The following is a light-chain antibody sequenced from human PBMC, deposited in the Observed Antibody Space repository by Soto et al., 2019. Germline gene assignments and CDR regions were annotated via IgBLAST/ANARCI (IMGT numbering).Light chain of an antibody. CDR1: QSVSSTY. V-gene: IGKV3-20*01. J-gene: IGKJ1*01. CDR2: GAS. CDR3: QQYGGSRWT. Sequence: EIVLTQSPGTLYLSTGERATLSCRASQSVSSTYLAWYQQKPGQAPRLLIYGASNRATGIPDRFSGSGSGTDFTLTISRLEPEDFAVYYCQQYGGSRWTFGQGTRVDI.